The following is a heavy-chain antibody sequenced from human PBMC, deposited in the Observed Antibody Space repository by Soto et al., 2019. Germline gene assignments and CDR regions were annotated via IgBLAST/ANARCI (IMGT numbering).Heavy chain of an antibody. CDR3: ARALILTCDYIQDAYDI. Sequence: PSETLSLTCSVSGGCISSYYWSWIRLPTEKGLEWIGYIYYSGSTTYNASLKSRVTISVDKSKNQFSLKLSSVTAADTAVYYCARALILTCDYIQDAYDISARRTIVTISS. CDR1: GGCISSYY. J-gene: IGHJ3*02. V-gene: IGHV4-59*01. D-gene: IGHD3-9*01. CDR2: IYYSGST.